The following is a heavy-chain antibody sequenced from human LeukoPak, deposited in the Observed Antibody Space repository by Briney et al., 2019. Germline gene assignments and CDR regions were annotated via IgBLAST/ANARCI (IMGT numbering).Heavy chain of an antibody. CDR1: GFTVSSNY. V-gene: IGHV3-53*01. CDR2: IYSGGST. Sequence: PGGSLRLSCAASGFTVSSNYMSWVRQAPGKGLEWVSVIYSGGSTYYADSVKGRFTISRDNSKNTLYLQMNSLRAEDTAVYYCARDGRGYGYGYYFDYWGQGTLVTVSS. D-gene: IGHD5-18*01. CDR3: ARDGRGYGYGYYFDY. J-gene: IGHJ4*02.